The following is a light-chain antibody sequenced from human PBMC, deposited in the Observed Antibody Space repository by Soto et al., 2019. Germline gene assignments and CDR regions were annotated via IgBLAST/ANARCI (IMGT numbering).Light chain of an antibody. CDR1: QSVSSN. CDR2: GAS. V-gene: IGKV3-15*01. Sequence: EILITQSPATLSASPGERATLSCRASQSVSSNLAWYQQKPGQAPRLLIYGASIRANGLPARFSGSGSGTEFTLTISSLQSEDFAFYYCQHYNNWPPWTFGQGTKVDIK. CDR3: QHYNNWPPWT. J-gene: IGKJ1*01.